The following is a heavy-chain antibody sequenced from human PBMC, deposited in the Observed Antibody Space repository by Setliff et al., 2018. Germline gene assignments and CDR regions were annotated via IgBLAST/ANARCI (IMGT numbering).Heavy chain of an antibody. Sequence: SETLSLTCTVSGDSISSSDFYWGWIRQPPGKGLEWIGSLHYTGSTFYNPSLKSRVTISVDTSKNQFSLKLSSVTAADTAVYYCAREQSSSGWYGYFQHWGQGTLVTVSS. D-gene: IGHD6-19*01. CDR3: AREQSSSGWYGYFQH. J-gene: IGHJ1*01. CDR1: GDSISSSDFY. CDR2: LHYTGST. V-gene: IGHV4-39*07.